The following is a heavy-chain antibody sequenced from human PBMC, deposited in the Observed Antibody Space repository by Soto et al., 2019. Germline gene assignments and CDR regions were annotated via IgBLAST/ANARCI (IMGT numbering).Heavy chain of an antibody. CDR1: GYTFTSYG. CDR3: ASNIAVAGAFDY. CDR2: ISVYSGNT. J-gene: IGHJ4*02. Sequence: QVQLVQSGAEVKKPGASVKVSCKASGYTFTSYGISWVRQAPGQGLEWMGWISVYSGNTNYAQKLQGRVTITTDTSTSTAYMELRSLRSDDTAVYYCASNIAVAGAFDYWGQGTLVTVSS. D-gene: IGHD6-19*01. V-gene: IGHV1-18*01.